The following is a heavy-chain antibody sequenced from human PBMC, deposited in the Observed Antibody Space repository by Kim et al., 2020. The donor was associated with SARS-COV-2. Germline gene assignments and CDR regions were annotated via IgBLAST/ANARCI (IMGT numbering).Heavy chain of an antibody. J-gene: IGHJ4*02. CDR3: AKQTFPIRGVIVFDY. CDR2: SYFSGST. Sequence: SETLSLTCTVSGGSISSSSYYWGWIRQPPGKGLEWIGSSYFSGSTYYNPSLKSRVTISVDTSKNQYSLKLSSVTAVDTAVYYCAKQTFPIRGVIVFDYWGQGTLVTVSS. CDR1: GGSISSSSYY. V-gene: IGHV4-39*01. D-gene: IGHD3-10*01.